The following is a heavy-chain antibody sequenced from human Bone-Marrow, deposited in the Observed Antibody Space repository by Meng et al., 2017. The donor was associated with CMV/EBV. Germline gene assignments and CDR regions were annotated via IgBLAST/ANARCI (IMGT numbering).Heavy chain of an antibody. J-gene: IGHJ4*02. V-gene: IGHV3-23*01. CDR1: GFTFSTYS. D-gene: IGHD3/OR15-3a*01. Sequence: VQLLQSGGGLDQPGGSLRLSCEASGFTFSTYSMTWVRQAPGKGLEWVSGINESGDRTYHADSVKGRFTISRDNSKNTLYLQMNSLRVEDTAIYYCVNRAWMDFWGQGNLVTVSS. CDR2: INESGDRT. CDR3: VNRAWMDF.